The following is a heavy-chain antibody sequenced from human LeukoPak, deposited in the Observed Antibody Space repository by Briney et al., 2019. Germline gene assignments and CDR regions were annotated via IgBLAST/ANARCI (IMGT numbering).Heavy chain of an antibody. Sequence: PGGSLRLSCAASGFTFSSYSMNWVRQAPGKGLEWVSGISWNSGSIGYADSVKGRFTISRDNAKNSLYLQMNSLRAEDMALYYCAKDYSSSWTGGFDYWGQGTLVTVSS. CDR2: ISWNSGSI. D-gene: IGHD6-13*01. V-gene: IGHV3-9*03. CDR3: AKDYSSSWTGGFDY. CDR1: GFTFSSYS. J-gene: IGHJ4*02.